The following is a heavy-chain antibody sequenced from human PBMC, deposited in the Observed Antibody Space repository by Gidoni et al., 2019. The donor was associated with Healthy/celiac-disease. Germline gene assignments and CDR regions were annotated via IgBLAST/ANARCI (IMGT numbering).Heavy chain of an antibody. J-gene: IGHJ4*02. D-gene: IGHD3-10*01. Sequence: EVQLVESGGGLVKPGRSLRLSCTASGFTFGDYAMSWFRQAPGKGLEWVGFIRSKAYGGTTEYAASVKGRFTISRDDSKSIAYLQMNSLKTEDTAVYYCTRGRGLYKRTLGGTFDYWGQGTLVTVSS. CDR1: GFTFGDYA. CDR3: TRGRGLYKRTLGGTFDY. CDR2: IRSKAYGGTT. V-gene: IGHV3-49*05.